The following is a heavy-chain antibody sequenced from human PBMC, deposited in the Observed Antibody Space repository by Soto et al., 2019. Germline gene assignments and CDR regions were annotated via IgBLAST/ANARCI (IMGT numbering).Heavy chain of an antibody. Sequence: PGESLKISCKGSGYSFTSYWIGWVRQMPGKGLEWMGIIYPGDSDTRYSPSFQGQVTISADKSISTAYLQWSSLKASDTAMYYCAKGDYYYGSGSLFDYRCEGTLVTVSS. CDR1: GYSFTSYW. CDR3: AKGDYYYGSGSLFDY. CDR2: IYPGDSDT. J-gene: IGHJ4*02. D-gene: IGHD3-10*01. V-gene: IGHV5-51*01.